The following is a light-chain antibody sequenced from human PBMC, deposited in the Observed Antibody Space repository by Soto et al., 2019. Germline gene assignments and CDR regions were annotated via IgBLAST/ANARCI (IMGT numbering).Light chain of an antibody. CDR2: AAS. CDR1: QSIASF. Sequence: DVQMTQSPSSLSASVGDRVTITCRASQSIASFLNWYQQRPGTAPKLLISAASNLESGVPSRFSGRGSATDFTLSISSLQPEDFATYFCQQTYSMPVTFGQGTNLEMK. J-gene: IGKJ2*01. CDR3: QQTYSMPVT. V-gene: IGKV1-39*01.